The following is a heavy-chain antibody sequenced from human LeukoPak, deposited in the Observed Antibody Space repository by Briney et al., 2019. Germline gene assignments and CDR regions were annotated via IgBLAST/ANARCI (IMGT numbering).Heavy chain of an antibody. V-gene: IGHV4-59*01. J-gene: IGHJ5*02. CDR2: IYYSGST. CDR3: ARGGGAYDYVWGSYRHVFDP. CDR1: GGSISSYY. Sequence: SETLSLTCTVSGGSISSYYWSWIRQPPGKGLEWIGYIYYSGSTNYNPSLKSRVTISVDTSKNQFSLKLSPVTAADTAVYYCARGGGAYDYVWGSYRHVFDPWGQGTLVTVSS. D-gene: IGHD3-16*02.